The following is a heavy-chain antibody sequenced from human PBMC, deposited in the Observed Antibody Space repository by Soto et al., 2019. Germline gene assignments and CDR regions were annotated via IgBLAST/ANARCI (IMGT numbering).Heavy chain of an antibody. CDR2: IKQDGSEK. V-gene: IGHV3-7*01. D-gene: IGHD3-16*02. J-gene: IGHJ4*02. CDR1: GFTFSSYW. CDR3: AGGTLDYDYIWGSYQPIDY. Sequence: GGSLRLSCAASGFTFSSYWMSWVRQAPGKGLEWVANIKQDGSEKYYMGSVKGGFTISRDNAKNSLYLQMNSLGAEDTAVYYFAGGTLDYDYIWGSYQPIDYWGQGTLVTVSS.